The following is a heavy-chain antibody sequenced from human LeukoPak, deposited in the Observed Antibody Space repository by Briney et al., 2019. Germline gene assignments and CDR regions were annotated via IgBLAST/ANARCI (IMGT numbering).Heavy chain of an antibody. CDR3: ARITKTCTNGVCFTAFFDS. CDR2: VSGSGDRM. J-gene: IGHJ4*02. Sequence: GGSLRLSCAASGFTSSSYALNWVRQAPGKGLEWVATVSGSGDRMYHADSVKGRFTISRDNSKNTIYLQMNSLRAEDTALYYCARITKTCTNGVCFTAFFDSWGQGTLVTVSS. CDR1: GFTSSSYA. D-gene: IGHD2-8*01. V-gene: IGHV3-23*01.